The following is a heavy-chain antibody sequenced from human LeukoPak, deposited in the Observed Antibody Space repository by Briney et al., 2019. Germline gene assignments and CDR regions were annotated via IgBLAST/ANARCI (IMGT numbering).Heavy chain of an antibody. CDR1: GFTFSSRL. CDR3: HPLSYVSN. Sequence: GGSLRLSCAVSGFTFSSRLMHWVRQAPGKGLVWVALIKGDGTTNYADSVRGRFTASRDDAKNTVYLQMSSLRADDTAVYYCHPLSYVSNWGQGTLVTVSA. J-gene: IGHJ4*02. CDR2: IKGDGTT. V-gene: IGHV3-74*01. D-gene: IGHD3-22*01.